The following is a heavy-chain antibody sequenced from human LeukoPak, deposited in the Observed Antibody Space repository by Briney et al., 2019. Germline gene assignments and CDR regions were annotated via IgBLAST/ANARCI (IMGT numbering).Heavy chain of an antibody. V-gene: IGHV4-34*01. Sequence: AGGSLRLSCAASGFTFSSYAMSWIRQPPGKGLEWIGEINHSGSTNYNPSLKSRVTISVDTSKNQFSLKLSSVTAADTAVYYCARGWSAVAAIYDYWGQGTLVTVSS. CDR3: ARGWSAVAAIYDY. CDR1: GFTFSSYA. J-gene: IGHJ4*02. CDR2: INHSGST. D-gene: IGHD6-19*01.